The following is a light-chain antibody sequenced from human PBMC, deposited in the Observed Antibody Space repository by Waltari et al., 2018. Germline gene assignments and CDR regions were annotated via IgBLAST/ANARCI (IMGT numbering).Light chain of an antibody. CDR3: CSYAGTYSRWV. CDR2: DVS. CDR1: SSDVGGYYY. Sequence: QSALTQPRSVSGSPGQSVTISCTGTSSDVGGYYYVSWFQQYPGKAPKLMIYDVSKRPSGVPDRFSGYNSGNTASLTISGLQAEGEADYHCCSYAGTYSRWVFGGGTRLTVL. V-gene: IGLV2-11*01. J-gene: IGLJ3*02.